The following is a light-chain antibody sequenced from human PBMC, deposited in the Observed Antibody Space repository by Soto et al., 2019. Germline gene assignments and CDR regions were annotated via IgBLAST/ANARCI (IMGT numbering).Light chain of an antibody. CDR2: FNN. J-gene: IGLJ1*01. CDR3: QSYDSSLSGYV. Sequence: QSVLTQPPSVSGAPGERVTISCTGSSSNIGAGHDVHWYQQLPGTAPKLLIYFNNNRPSGVPDRFSGSKSGTSASLATTGLQAEDEADYYCQSYDSSLSGYVFGTGTKVTVL. CDR1: SSNIGAGHD. V-gene: IGLV1-40*01.